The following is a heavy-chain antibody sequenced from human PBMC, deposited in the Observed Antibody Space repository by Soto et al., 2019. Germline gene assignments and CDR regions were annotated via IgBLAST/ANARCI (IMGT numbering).Heavy chain of an antibody. CDR2: IVVGSGTT. Sequence: SVKVSCKASGFTFPSSAVXWVRQVRGQRLEWIGWIVVGSGTTDSAQKFQERVTFTRDMSTGTVYMELSSLKSEDTALYYCAADDMTTFIWGQGTLVTVSS. J-gene: IGHJ4*02. CDR1: GFTFPSSA. D-gene: IGHD1-1*01. CDR3: AADDMTTFI. V-gene: IGHV1-58*01.